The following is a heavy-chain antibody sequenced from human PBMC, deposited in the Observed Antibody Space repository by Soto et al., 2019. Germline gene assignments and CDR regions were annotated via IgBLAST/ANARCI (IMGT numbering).Heavy chain of an antibody. D-gene: IGHD1-1*01. CDR3: ARTGLENWFDH. V-gene: IGHV4-59*01. J-gene: IGHJ5*02. CDR2: IYYSGST. CDR1: GGSISSYY. Sequence: PSETLSLTCTVSGGSISSYYWSWIRQPPGKGLEWIGYIYYSGSTNYNPSLKSRVTISVDTSKNQFSLKLSSVTAADTAVYYCARTGLENWFDHWGPGTLVTVSS.